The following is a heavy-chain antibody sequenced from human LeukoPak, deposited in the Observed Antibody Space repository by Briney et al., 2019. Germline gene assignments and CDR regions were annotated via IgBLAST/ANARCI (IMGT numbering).Heavy chain of an antibody. V-gene: IGHV4-4*07. CDR3: SRGFGSGTSPIDL. J-gene: IGHJ5*02. D-gene: IGHD3-10*01. CDR2: IYAADRA. CDR1: GRSIRSVN. Sequence: SETLSLTCTVSGRSIRSVNWNWIRHSPGKGLEWIWRIYAADRANYNPTLKSRFTLSVDMSKNDLSLTLKSVTAADTAVYYCSRGFGSGTSPIDLWGQGDLVTVS.